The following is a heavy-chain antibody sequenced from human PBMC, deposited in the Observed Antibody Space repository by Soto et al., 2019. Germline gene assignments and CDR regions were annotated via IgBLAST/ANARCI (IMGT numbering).Heavy chain of an antibody. CDR2: TYYRSRWYS. Sequence: HTLSLTCVISGDSVSSSSVAWNWVSQSPSRGLEWLGRTYYRSRWYSDFAVSVRGRIVINADTSKNQFSLQLNSVTPEDTAVYFCARSEEDSDYYYYGLDVWGQGTTVTVSS. J-gene: IGHJ6*02. D-gene: IGHD2-15*01. V-gene: IGHV6-1*01. CDR3: ARSEEDSDYYYYGLDV. CDR1: GDSVSSSSVA.